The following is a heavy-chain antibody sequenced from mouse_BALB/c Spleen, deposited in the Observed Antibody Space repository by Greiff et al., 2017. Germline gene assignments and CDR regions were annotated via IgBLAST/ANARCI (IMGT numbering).Heavy chain of an antibody. CDR3: ARVATVGGPAMDY. V-gene: IGHV5-9-4*01. Sequence: EVHLVESGGGLVKPGGSLKLSCAASGFTFSSYAMSWVRQSPEKRLEWVAEISSGGSYTYYPDTVTGRFTISRDNAKNTLYLEMSSLRSEDTAMYYCARVATVGGPAMDYWGQGTSGTVAS. CDR2: ISSGGSYT. J-gene: IGHJ4*01. CDR1: GFTFSSYA. D-gene: IGHD1-1*01.